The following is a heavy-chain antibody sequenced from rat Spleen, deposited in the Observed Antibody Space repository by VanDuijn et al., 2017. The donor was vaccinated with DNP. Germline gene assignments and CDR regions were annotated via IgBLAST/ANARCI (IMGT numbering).Heavy chain of an antibody. CDR3: ARRSTYYGAFDY. Sequence: EVQLVESGGGLVQPGRSMKLSCAASGFTFSNYDMAWVRQAPKKGLEWVATISYDGSSTYYRDSVKGRFTISRDNAKSTLYLQRDSLRSEDTATYYCARRSTYYGAFDYWGQGVMVTVSS. J-gene: IGHJ2*01. V-gene: IGHV5-7*01. CDR2: ISYDGSST. CDR1: GFTFSNYD. D-gene: IGHD1-6*01.